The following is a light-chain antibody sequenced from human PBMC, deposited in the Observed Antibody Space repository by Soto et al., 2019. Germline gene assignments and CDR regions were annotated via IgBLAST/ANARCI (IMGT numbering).Light chain of an antibody. V-gene: IGKV1-5*01. CDR3: QQYHSYPYP. J-gene: IGKJ2*01. Sequence: DIQMTQSPSTLSASVGDRVTITCRASQSISAWLAWYQQKPGKAPKLLIYDASSLESEVPSRFSGSGSGTEFTLTISSLHPDDFATYYCQQYHSYPYPFGQGTKVDIK. CDR1: QSISAW. CDR2: DAS.